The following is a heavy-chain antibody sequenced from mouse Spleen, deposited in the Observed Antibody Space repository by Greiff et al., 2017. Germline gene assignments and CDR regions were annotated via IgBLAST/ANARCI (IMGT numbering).Heavy chain of an antibody. CDR3: ARQYGITTATTEGYAMDY. D-gene: IGHD1-2*01. CDR2: ISSGGSYT. Sequence: DVHLVESGGGLVKPGGSLKLSCAASGFTFSSYAMSWVRQTPEKRLEWVATISSGGSYTYYPDSVKGRFTISRDNAKNTLYLQMSSLRSEDTAMYYCARQYGITTATTEGYAMDYWGQGTSVTVSS. J-gene: IGHJ4*01. V-gene: IGHV5-9-3*01. CDR1: GFTFSSYA.